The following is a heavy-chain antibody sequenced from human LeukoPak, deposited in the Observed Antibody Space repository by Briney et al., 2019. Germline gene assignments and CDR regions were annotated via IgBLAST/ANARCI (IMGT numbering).Heavy chain of an antibody. D-gene: IGHD1-26*01. CDR2: ISSSGSTM. Sequence: PGGSLRLSCAASGFTFSNYGMSWVRQAPGKGLEWVSYISSSGSTMYYADSVKGRFTISRDNAKNSLYLQMNSLRADDTAVYYCARDPSNSGTYYVLDYWGQGALVTVSS. V-gene: IGHV3-48*03. J-gene: IGHJ4*02. CDR3: ARDPSNSGTYYVLDY. CDR1: GFTFSNYG.